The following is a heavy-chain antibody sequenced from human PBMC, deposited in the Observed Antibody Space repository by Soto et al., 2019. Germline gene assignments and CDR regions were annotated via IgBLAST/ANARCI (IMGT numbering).Heavy chain of an antibody. CDR3: AREGVVGAANGWGYYYYMDV. D-gene: IGHD2-15*01. Sequence: QVQLVESGGGVVQPGRSLRLSCAASGFTFSSYGMHRVRQAPGKGLEWVAVIWFDGSNKYYADSVKGRFTISRDNYNNTLYPQMNSLRAEDTAVYYWAREGVVGAANGWGYYYYMDVWSKGTTVTVSS. J-gene: IGHJ6*03. CDR1: GFTFSSYG. CDR2: IWFDGSNK. V-gene: IGHV3-33*01.